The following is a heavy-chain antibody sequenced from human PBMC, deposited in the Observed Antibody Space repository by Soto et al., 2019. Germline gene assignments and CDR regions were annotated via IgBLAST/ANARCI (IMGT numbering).Heavy chain of an antibody. CDR2: ISYDGSNK. D-gene: IGHD6-19*01. CDR3: AKPQPGIAVAGTPPTDY. CDR1: GFTFSSYG. Sequence: QVQLVESGGGVVQPGRSLRLSCAASGFTFSSYGMHWVLQAPGKGLEWVAVISYDGSNKYYADSVKGRFTISRDNSKNTLYLQMNSLRAEDTAVYYCAKPQPGIAVAGTPPTDYWGQGTLVTVSS. V-gene: IGHV3-30*18. J-gene: IGHJ4*02.